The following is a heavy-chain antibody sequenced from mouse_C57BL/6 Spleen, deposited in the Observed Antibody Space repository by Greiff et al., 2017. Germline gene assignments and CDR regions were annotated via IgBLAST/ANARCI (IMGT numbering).Heavy chain of an antibody. V-gene: IGHV1-62-2*01. CDR1: GYTFTEYT. CDR2: FYPGSGSI. J-gene: IGHJ4*01. CDR3: ARHEEAYYSNYDYAMDY. D-gene: IGHD2-5*01. Sequence: LVESGAELVKPGASVKLSCKASGYTFTEYTIHWVKQRSGQGLEWIGWFYPGSGSIKYNEKFKDKATLTADKSSSTVYMELSRLTSEDSAVYFCARHEEAYYSNYDYAMDYWGQGTSVTVSS.